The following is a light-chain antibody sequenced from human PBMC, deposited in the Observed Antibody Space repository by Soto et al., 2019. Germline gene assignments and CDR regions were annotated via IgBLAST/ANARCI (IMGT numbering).Light chain of an antibody. V-gene: IGKV3-15*01. CDR3: QQYNNWPFT. J-gene: IGKJ3*01. Sequence: EILVTQSPATVSVSPGERATLSCRASQSVNSNLAWYQQKPGQAPRLLIYGASTRATGIPASFIGNGSGTEFTLTASSLQPEDFAVYYCQQYNNWPFTFGPGTKVAI. CDR1: QSVNSN. CDR2: GAS.